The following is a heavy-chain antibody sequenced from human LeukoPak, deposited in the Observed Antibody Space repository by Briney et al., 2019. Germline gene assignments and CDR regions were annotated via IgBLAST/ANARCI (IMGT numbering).Heavy chain of an antibody. CDR2: ISSSSSTI. Sequence: PGGSLRLSCAASGFIFSDAWMSWVRQAPGKGLEWVSYISSSSSTIYYADSVKGRFTISRDNAKNSLYLQMNSLRAEDTAVYYCARDLGYSSGWYLDYWGQGTLVTVSS. CDR1: GFIFSDAW. CDR3: ARDLGYSSGWYLDY. D-gene: IGHD6-19*01. V-gene: IGHV3-48*01. J-gene: IGHJ4*02.